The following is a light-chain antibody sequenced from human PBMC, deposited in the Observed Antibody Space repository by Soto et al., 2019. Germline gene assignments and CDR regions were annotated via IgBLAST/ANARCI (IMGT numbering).Light chain of an antibody. CDR3: QQYNSYSLTWT. Sequence: DIQMTQSPSSLSGSVGDRVTITCRASQSISIYLNWYQQKPGKAPKLLIYAASTLQSGVPSRFSGSGSGTEFTLTISSLQPDDFATYYCQQYNSYSLTWTFGQGTKVDIK. CDR2: AAS. V-gene: IGKV1-5*01. CDR1: QSISIY. J-gene: IGKJ1*01.